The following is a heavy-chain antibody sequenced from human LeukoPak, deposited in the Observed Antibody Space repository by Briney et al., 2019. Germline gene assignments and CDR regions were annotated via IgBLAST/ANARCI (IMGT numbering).Heavy chain of an antibody. D-gene: IGHD6-13*01. Sequence: PSETLSLACTVSCDSISNNYWSWIRQPAGQGLEWIVRVYRDGVPRYNPSLKSRVPIPVDMSNNRFSLTLNSATAADTAVHYCARISSGSSWYWFDPWGQGTLVTVSS. V-gene: IGHV4-4*07. CDR2: VYRDGVP. J-gene: IGHJ5*02. CDR3: ARISSGSSWYWFDP. CDR1: CDSISNNY.